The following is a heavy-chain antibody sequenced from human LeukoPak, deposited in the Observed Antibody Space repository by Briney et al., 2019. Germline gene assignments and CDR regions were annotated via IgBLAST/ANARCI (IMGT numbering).Heavy chain of an antibody. V-gene: IGHV3-30*04. CDR3: ARTRLTTQAYYYGMDV. Sequence: GGSLRLSCAASGFTFSSYAMHWVREAPGKGLECGAVISYDGSNKYYADSVKGRFTISRDNSKYTLYLQMNSLRAEDTAVYYCARTRLTTQAYYYGMDVWGKGTTVTVSS. J-gene: IGHJ6*04. D-gene: IGHD4-11*01. CDR1: GFTFSSYA. CDR2: ISYDGSNK.